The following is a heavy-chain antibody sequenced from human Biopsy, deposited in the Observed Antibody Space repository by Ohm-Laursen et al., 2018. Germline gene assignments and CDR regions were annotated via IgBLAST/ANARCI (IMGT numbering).Heavy chain of an antibody. CDR3: ARQVDFWSGYVDY. V-gene: IGHV4-39*01. D-gene: IGHD3-3*01. CDR1: GGSISDSTYH. Sequence: SQTLSLTCTVSGGSISDSTYHWGWIRQSPGKGLEWIGNIYYSGNTDYSPSLKSRVTISADTSNNKFSLKLRSVTAADTAVYYCARQVDFWSGYVDYWGQGTLVAVSS. CDR2: IYYSGNT. J-gene: IGHJ4*02.